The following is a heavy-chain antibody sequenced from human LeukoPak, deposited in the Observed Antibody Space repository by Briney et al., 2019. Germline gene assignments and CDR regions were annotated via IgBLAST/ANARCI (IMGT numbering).Heavy chain of an antibody. D-gene: IGHD1-26*01. CDR3: ARVGATTSVGYYYGMDV. J-gene: IGHJ6*02. Sequence: SVKVSCKASGGTFSSYAISWVRQAPGQGLEWMGGIIPIFGTANYAQKFQGRVTITADESTSTAYMELSSLRSEDTAVYYCARVGATTSVGYYYGMDVWGQGTTVTVSS. V-gene: IGHV1-69*13. CDR1: GGTFSSYA. CDR2: IIPIFGTA.